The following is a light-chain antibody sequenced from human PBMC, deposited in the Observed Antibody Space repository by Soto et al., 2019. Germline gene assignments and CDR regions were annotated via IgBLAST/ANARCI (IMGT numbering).Light chain of an antibody. CDR2: AAS. J-gene: IGKJ2*01. CDR3: QKYNSAPYT. V-gene: IGKV1-27*01. CDR1: QGISNY. Sequence: DIQMTQSPSSLSASVGDRVTITCRASQGISNYLAWYQQKPGKVPKLLIYAASTLQSGVPSRFSGSGSGTDFTLTISSLQPEDVATYYYQKYNSAPYTLGQGTQLEIK.